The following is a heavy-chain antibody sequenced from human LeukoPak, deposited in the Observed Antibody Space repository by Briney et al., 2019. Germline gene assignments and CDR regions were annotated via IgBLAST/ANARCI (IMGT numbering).Heavy chain of an antibody. V-gene: IGHV1-18*01. CDR2: ISAYNGNT. CDR3: ARRIAYCSGGSCYSAPYYYYYMDV. CDR1: GYTFTSYG. J-gene: IGHJ6*03. D-gene: IGHD2-15*01. Sequence: GASVKVSCKASGYTFTSYGISWVRQAPGQGLEWMGWISAYNGNTNYAQKLQGRVTMTTDTSTGTAYMELRSLRSDDTAVYYCARRIAYCSGGSCYSAPYYYYYMDVWGKGTTVTVSS.